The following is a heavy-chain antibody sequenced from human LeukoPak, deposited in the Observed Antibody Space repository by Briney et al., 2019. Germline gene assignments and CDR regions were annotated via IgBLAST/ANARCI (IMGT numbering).Heavy chain of an antibody. CDR1: GDSISSGGYY. J-gene: IGHJ4*02. D-gene: IGHD1-26*01. CDR3: ARVGATRSVYFDY. V-gene: IGHV4-30-2*01. Sequence: PSQTLSLTCTVSGDSISSGGYYWSWIRQPPGKGLEWIGYIYHSGSTYYNPSLKSRVTISVDRSKNQFSLKLSSVTAADTAVYYCARVGATRSVYFDYWGQGTLVTVSS. CDR2: IYHSGST.